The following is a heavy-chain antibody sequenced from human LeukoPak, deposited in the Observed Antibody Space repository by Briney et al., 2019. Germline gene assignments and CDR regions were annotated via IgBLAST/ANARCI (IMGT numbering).Heavy chain of an antibody. CDR2: ISAYNGNT. Sequence: ASVKVSCKASGYTFTSYGISWVRQAPGQGPEWMGWISAYNGNTNYAQKLQGRVTMTTDTSTSTAYMELRSLRSDDTAVYYCASIAAARGYYFDYWAREPWSPSPQ. J-gene: IGHJ4*02. D-gene: IGHD6-13*01. V-gene: IGHV1-18*01. CDR1: GYTFTSYG. CDR3: ASIAAARGYYFDY.